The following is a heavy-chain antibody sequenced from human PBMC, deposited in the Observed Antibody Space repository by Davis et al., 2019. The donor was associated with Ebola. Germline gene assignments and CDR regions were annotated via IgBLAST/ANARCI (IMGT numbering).Heavy chain of an antibody. V-gene: IGHV3-33*08. CDR1: GFTFSSYA. CDR3: ARAGYYYDSSDYYEYPSWFDP. CDR2: IWYDGSNK. D-gene: IGHD3-22*01. J-gene: IGHJ5*02. Sequence: PGGSLRLSCAASGFTFSSYALHWVRQAPGKGLEWVAVIWYDGSNKYYADSVKGRFTISRDNSKNTLYLQMNSLRAEDTAVYYCARAGYYYDSSDYYEYPSWFDPWGQGTLVTVSS.